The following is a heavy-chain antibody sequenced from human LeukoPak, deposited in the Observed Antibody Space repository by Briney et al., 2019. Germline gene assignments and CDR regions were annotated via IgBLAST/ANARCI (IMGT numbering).Heavy chain of an antibody. CDR1: GGSITCGSYY. D-gene: IGHD3-16*01. Sequence: SETLSLTCTVSGGSITCGSYYWGWIRQPPGKGLEWIGSIYYSGSTYYNPPLKSRVTISVDTSKNQFSLKLSSVTAADTAVYYCARSAQYVWGSSGHWGQGTLVTVSS. CDR3: ARSAQYVWGSSGH. V-gene: IGHV4-39*01. CDR2: IYYSGST. J-gene: IGHJ4*02.